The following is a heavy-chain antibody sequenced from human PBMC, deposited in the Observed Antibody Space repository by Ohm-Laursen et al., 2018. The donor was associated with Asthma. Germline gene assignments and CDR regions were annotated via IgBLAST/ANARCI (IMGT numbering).Heavy chain of an antibody. J-gene: IGHJ6*02. CDR3: ARVTARPINYYGMDV. CDR2: IYYSGST. D-gene: IGHD6-6*01. V-gene: IGHV4-61*08. CDR1: GGSISSGGYY. Sequence: GTLSLTCTVSGGSISSGGYYWSWIRQPPGKGLEWIGYIYYSGSTNYNPSLKSRVTISVDTSKNQFSLKLSSVTAADTAVYYCARVTARPINYYGMDVWGQGTTVTVSS.